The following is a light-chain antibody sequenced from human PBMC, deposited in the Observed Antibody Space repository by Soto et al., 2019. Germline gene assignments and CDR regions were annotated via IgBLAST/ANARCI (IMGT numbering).Light chain of an antibody. J-gene: IGLJ2*01. CDR3: TSFAGNFNVV. Sequence: QSALTQPPSVSGSPGQSVTISCTGTSSDIGGYNYVSWYQQPPGKAPKLMIYEVTKRPSGVPDRFSGSKSGNTASLTVSGLQAEDEADYYCTSFAGNFNVVFGGGTKLTVL. CDR2: EVT. V-gene: IGLV2-8*01. CDR1: SSDIGGYNY.